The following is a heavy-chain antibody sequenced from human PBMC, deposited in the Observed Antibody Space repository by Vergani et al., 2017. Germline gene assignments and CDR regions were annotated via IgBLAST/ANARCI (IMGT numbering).Heavy chain of an antibody. CDR3: STKSCGTPGCQIGYFRE. Sequence: QVHLVESGGGVVQPGRSLRLSCVVSGFTSSYYGMHWVRQAPGKGLEWVAVISYDGTQKYYAESVKGRFTISRDNSKSTLYLQRNSLRTEDTAVYYCSTKSCGTPGCQIGYFREWGQGTLVTVSS. D-gene: IGHD1-1*01. J-gene: IGHJ1*01. CDR2: ISYDGTQK. CDR1: GFTSSYYG. V-gene: IGHV3-30*03.